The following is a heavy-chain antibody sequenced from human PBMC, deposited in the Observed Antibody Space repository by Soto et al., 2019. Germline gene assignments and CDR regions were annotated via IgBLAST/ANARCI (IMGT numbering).Heavy chain of an antibody. Sequence: QVQLQQWGAGLLKPSETLSLTCAVYGGSFSGYYWTWIRXPXXTGLEWIGEINHSGSTNYNPSLKSRVTISVDTSKNQFSLKLTSVTAADTAVYYCARDKITGLFDYWGQGTLVTVSS. CDR3: ARDKITGLFDY. J-gene: IGHJ4*02. CDR2: INHSGST. CDR1: GGSFSGYY. V-gene: IGHV4-34*01. D-gene: IGHD2-8*02.